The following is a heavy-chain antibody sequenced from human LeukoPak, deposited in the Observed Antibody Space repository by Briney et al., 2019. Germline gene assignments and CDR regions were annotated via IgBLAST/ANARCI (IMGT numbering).Heavy chain of an antibody. CDR3: AREDIVVVVAANYYYYGMDV. CDR1: GGTFSSYA. CDR2: IIPILGIA. V-gene: IGHV1-69*04. Sequence: SVKVSCKASGGTFSSYAISWVRQAPGQGLEWMGRIIPILGIANYAQKFQGRVTITADKSTSTAYMGLSSLRSEDTAVYYCAREDIVVVVAANYYYYGMDVWGQGTTVTVSS. J-gene: IGHJ6*02. D-gene: IGHD2-15*01.